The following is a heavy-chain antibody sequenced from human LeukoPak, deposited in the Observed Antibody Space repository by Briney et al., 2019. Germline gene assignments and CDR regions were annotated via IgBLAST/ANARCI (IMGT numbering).Heavy chain of an antibody. Sequence: GGSLRLSCAASGFTFSSYAMSWVRQAPGKGLEWVADITGTAGSTYYADSVKGRFTVSRDNSKNTLYLQMNSLRAEDTAVYYCAKYLPNQLLKDWGQGTLVTVSS. V-gene: IGHV3-23*01. CDR2: ITGTAGST. J-gene: IGHJ4*02. CDR1: GFTFSSYA. CDR3: AKYLPNQLLKD. D-gene: IGHD2-2*01.